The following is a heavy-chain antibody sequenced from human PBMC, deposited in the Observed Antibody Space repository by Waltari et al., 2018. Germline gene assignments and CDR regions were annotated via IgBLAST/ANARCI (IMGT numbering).Heavy chain of an antibody. CDR3: ARDFDYAYYFDY. CDR2: INAGNGNT. D-gene: IGHD3-9*01. CDR1: GGTFSSYT. J-gene: IGHJ4*02. Sequence: QVQLVQSGAEVKKPGSSVKVSCKASGGTFSSYTISWVRQAPGQGLEWMGRINAGNGNTKYSQKFQGRVTITRDTSASTAYMELSSLRSEDTAVYYCARDFDYAYYFDYWGQGTLVTVSS. V-gene: IGHV1-3*01.